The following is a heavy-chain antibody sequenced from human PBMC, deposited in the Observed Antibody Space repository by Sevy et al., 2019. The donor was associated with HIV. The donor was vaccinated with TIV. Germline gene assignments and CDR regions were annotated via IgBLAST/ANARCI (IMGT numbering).Heavy chain of an antibody. CDR2: ISGSGGST. D-gene: IGHD1-26*01. J-gene: IGHJ4*02. CDR3: VKAHVGATRYFDY. Sequence: GGSLRLSCAASGFTFSSYAMSWVRQAPGKGLEWASAISGSGGSTYYADSVKGRFTISRDNSKNTLYLQMNSLRAEDTAVYYCVKAHVGATRYFDYWGQGTLVTVSS. V-gene: IGHV3-23*01. CDR1: GFTFSSYA.